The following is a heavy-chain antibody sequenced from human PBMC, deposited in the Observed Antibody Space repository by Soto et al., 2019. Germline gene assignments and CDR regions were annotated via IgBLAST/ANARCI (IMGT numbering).Heavy chain of an antibody. CDR2: IIPIFGTA. D-gene: IGHD5-18*01. CDR3: AREAYTAGAFDI. J-gene: IGHJ3*02. CDR1: VGTFSSYA. Sequence: SVKVSCKASVGTFSSYAISWVRLAPGQGLEWMGGIIPIFGTANYAQKFQGRVTITADESTSTAYMELSSLRSEDTAVYYCAREAYTAGAFDIWGQGTMVTVSS. V-gene: IGHV1-69*13.